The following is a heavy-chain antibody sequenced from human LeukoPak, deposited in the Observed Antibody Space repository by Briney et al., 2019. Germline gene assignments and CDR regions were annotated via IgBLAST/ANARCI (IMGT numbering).Heavy chain of an antibody. V-gene: IGHV4-4*07. CDR1: RGSINNYY. Sequence: SETLSLTCTVSRGSINNYYWSWIRQPAGKGLEWIGRIYSSGSTNYNPSLKSRVTMSVDTSMNQFSLKLSSVTAADTAVYYCARDKEYCGGDCSYWCFDLWGRGTAVTVSS. D-gene: IGHD2-21*02. CDR2: IYSSGST. J-gene: IGHJ2*01. CDR3: ARDKEYCGGDCSYWCFDL.